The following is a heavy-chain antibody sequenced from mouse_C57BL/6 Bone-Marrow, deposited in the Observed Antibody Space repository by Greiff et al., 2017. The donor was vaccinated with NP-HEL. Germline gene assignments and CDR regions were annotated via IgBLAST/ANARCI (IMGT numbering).Heavy chain of an antibody. V-gene: IGHV1-81*01. J-gene: IGHJ2*01. CDR1: GYTFTSYG. CDR2: IYPRSGNT. D-gene: IGHD2-3*01. Sequence: VQLQQSGAELARPGASVKLSCKASGYTFTSYGISWVKQRTGQGLEWIGEIYPRSGNTYYNEKFKGKATLTADKSSSTAYMELRSLTSEDSAVYFCARDGYYVYYFDYWGQGTTLTVSS. CDR3: ARDGYYVYYFDY.